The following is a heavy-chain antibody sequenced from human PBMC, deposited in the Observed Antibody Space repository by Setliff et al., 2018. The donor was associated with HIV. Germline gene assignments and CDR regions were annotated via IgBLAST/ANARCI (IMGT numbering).Heavy chain of an antibody. J-gene: IGHJ5*01. CDR3: ARVRLELRQYWFDS. CDR1: GGSFSDYY. CDR2: INHSGST. D-gene: IGHD1-7*01. V-gene: IGHV4-34*01. Sequence: KTSETLSLTCAVYGGSFSDYYWSWIRQPPGKGLEWIGEINHSGSTNYNPSLKRRVTISVDTSKNQFSLKLNSVTAADTAVYYCARVRLELRQYWFDSWGQGSPVTGSS.